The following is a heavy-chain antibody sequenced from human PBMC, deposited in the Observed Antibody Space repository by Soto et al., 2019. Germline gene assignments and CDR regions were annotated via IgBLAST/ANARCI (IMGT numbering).Heavy chain of an antibody. CDR1: GDSVSIKSAA. CDR3: ARDPGYSLDY. D-gene: IGHD5-18*01. J-gene: IGHJ4*02. V-gene: IGHV6-1*01. Sequence: QTLALTCVISGDSVSIKSAAWNWIRQSPSRGLEWLGRTYYRSKWYYDYADSVKSRITINSDTSKNRFSLQLNSVTPEDTAVYYCARDPGYSLDYWGQGTLVTVSS. CDR2: TYYRSKWYY.